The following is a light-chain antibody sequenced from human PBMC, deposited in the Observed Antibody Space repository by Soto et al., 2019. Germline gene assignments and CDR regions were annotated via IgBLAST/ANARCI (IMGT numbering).Light chain of an antibody. CDR3: QQTHSLPLS. CDR1: QGVGGW. V-gene: IGKV1-12*01. J-gene: IGKJ3*01. CDR2: ATS. Sequence: IQMTHSPSSVSASVGARVTMTCRASQGVGGWLAWYQQKPGKVPKLLIYATSSLHSGVPSRFSGSGSGTDCTLSISSLQPEDVATYYCQQTHSLPLSFGPGTKVDIK.